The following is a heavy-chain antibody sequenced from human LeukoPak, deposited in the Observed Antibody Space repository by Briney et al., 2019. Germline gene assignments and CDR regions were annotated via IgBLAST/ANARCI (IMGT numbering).Heavy chain of an antibody. CDR2: MNPNSGNT. CDR1: GYTFTSYD. V-gene: IGHV1-8*01. Sequence: ASMKVSCKASGYTFTSYDINWVRQATGQGLEWMGWMNPNSGNTGYAQKFQGRVTMTRNTSISTAYMELSSLRSEDTAVYYCASQGYSSSGTNGGQNWFDPWGQGTLVTVSS. J-gene: IGHJ5*02. CDR3: ASQGYSSSGTNGGQNWFDP. D-gene: IGHD6-13*01.